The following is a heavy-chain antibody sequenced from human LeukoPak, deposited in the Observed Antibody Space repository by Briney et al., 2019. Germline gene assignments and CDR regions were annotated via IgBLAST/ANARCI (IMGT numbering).Heavy chain of an antibody. D-gene: IGHD3-10*01. CDR3: AREQYGVFDY. CDR2: ISSSGSTI. J-gene: IGHJ4*02. CDR1: GFTFSSYE. Sequence: PGGSLRLSCAASGFTFSSYEMDWVRQAPGKGLEWVSYISSSGSTIYYADSVKGRFTISRDNAKNSLYLQMNSLRAEDTAVYYCAREQYGVFDYWGQGTLVTVSS. V-gene: IGHV3-48*03.